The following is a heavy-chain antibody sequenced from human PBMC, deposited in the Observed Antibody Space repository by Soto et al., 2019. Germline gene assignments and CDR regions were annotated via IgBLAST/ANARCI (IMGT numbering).Heavy chain of an antibody. J-gene: IGHJ4*02. Sequence: QVQLVQSGAEVKKPGASVKVSCKASGYTFTSYGISWVRQAPGQGLEWMGWISAYNGNTNYAQKRQGRVTMTTDTHTSTAYMELRSLRSDDTAVYYCARDRSFQHPLYCTNGGCPRTFDYCGQVTLVTVSS. CDR3: ARDRSFQHPLYCTNGGCPRTFDY. V-gene: IGHV1-18*01. D-gene: IGHD2-8*01. CDR1: GYTFTSYG. CDR2: ISAYNGNT.